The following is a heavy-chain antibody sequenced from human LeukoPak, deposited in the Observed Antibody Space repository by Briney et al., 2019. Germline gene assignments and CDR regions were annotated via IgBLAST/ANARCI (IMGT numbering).Heavy chain of an antibody. Sequence: SGTLSLTCAVSGGSISSNKWWSWLRQAPGKGLEWLGEVVHSGSTNYNPSLKSRVTISVDKSKNQFSLRLNSVTAADTAVHYCARRDYYDNSDDNYHSFEYWGQGTLVTVSS. CDR3: ARRDYYDNSDDNYHSFEY. J-gene: IGHJ4*02. CDR2: VVHSGST. CDR1: GGSISSNKW. D-gene: IGHD3-22*01. V-gene: IGHV4-4*02.